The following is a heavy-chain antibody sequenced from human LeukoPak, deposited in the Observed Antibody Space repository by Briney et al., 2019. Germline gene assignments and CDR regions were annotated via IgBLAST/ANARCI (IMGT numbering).Heavy chain of an antibody. CDR1: GGSFSGYY. J-gene: IGHJ4*02. Sequence: SETLSLTCAVYGGSFSGYYWSWIRQPPGKGLEWIGEINHSGSTNYNPSLKSRVTISVDTSKNQFSLKLSSVTAADTAVYYCARVKDYDFWSGAHMDYWGQGTLVTVSS. D-gene: IGHD3-3*01. CDR3: ARVKDYDFWSGAHMDY. V-gene: IGHV4-34*01. CDR2: INHSGST.